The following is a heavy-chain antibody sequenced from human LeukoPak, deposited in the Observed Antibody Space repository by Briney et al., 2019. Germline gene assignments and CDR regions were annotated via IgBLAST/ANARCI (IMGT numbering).Heavy chain of an antibody. CDR2: ISSSSSYI. Sequence: GGSLRLSCAASGFTFSSYSMNWVRQAPGKGLEWVSSISSSSSYIYYADSVKGRFTISRDNAKDSLYLQMNSLRAEDTAVYYCARPAAFYYYYYYMDVWGKGTTVTVSS. CDR3: ARPAAFYYYYYYMDV. CDR1: GFTFSSYS. V-gene: IGHV3-21*01. J-gene: IGHJ6*03. D-gene: IGHD2-2*01.